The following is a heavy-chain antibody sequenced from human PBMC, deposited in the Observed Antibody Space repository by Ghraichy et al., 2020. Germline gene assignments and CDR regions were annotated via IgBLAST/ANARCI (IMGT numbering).Heavy chain of an antibody. Sequence: SETLSLTCTVSGDSISTYYWNWIRQPAGKGPEWIGRIHSGGSTSYNPSLKSRLTMSIDTSKKQFSLKLTSVTAADTAVFYCARDPFRSSFDYWGQGILVTVSS. CDR2: IHSGGST. CDR1: GDSISTYY. J-gene: IGHJ4*02. V-gene: IGHV4-4*07. CDR3: ARDPFRSSFDY. D-gene: IGHD3-10*01.